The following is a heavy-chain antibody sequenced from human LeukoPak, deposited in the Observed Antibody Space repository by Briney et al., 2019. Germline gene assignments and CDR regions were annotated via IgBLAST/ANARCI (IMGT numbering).Heavy chain of an antibody. Sequence: SVKVSCKASGFTFTSSAVQWVRQARGQRLEWIGWIVVGSGSTNYAQKFQERVTITRDMSTSTAYMELSSLRSEDTAVYYCAAATGDFWSGYPDDYYYYGMDVWGQGTTVTVSS. CDR2: IVVGSGST. J-gene: IGHJ6*02. CDR3: AAATGDFWSGYPDDYYYYGMDV. D-gene: IGHD3-3*01. V-gene: IGHV1-58*01. CDR1: GFTFTSSA.